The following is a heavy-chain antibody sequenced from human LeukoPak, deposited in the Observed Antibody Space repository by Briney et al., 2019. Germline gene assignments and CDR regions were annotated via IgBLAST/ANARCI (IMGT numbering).Heavy chain of an antibody. V-gene: IGHV1-2*02. D-gene: IGHD1-26*01. CDR2: INANSGGT. CDR1: GHTFTDYY. CDR3: ARDFSGSYDC. Sequence: ASVKVSCKASGHTFTDYYMHWVRQAPGQGLEWMGLINANSGGTNYAQRFQGRVTLTRDTSIRTVYMELSRLRSDDTAVYYCARDFSGSYDCWGQGTLVTVSS. J-gene: IGHJ4*02.